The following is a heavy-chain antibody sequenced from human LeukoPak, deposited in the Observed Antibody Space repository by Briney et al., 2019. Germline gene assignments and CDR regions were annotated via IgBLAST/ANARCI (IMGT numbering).Heavy chain of an antibody. CDR3: ARTFSESYYYYGMDV. D-gene: IGHD1-26*01. J-gene: IGHJ6*02. CDR1: GGSISSNNW. Sequence: SGTLSLTCAVSGGSISSNNWWHWVRQPPGKGLEWIGEIYHSRSTNYNPSLKSRVTMSVDKSKNQFSLKLSSVTAADTAVYYCARTFSESYYYYGMDVWGQGTTVTVSS. V-gene: IGHV4-4*02. CDR2: IYHSRST.